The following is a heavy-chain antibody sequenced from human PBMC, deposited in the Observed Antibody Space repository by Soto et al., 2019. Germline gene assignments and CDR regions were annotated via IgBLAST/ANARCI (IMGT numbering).Heavy chain of an antibody. CDR2: IIHSEST. J-gene: IGHJ6*02. V-gene: IGHV4-34*12. D-gene: IGHD1-26*01. Sequence: SETLSLTCAVYGESFSAYYWSWVRQPPGKGLEWIGEIIHSESTKYNPSLKSRVTISVDTSKNQFSLKLSSVPAADTAVYYCARQRPTDGRWEFANYYGMDVWGQGTPVTVSS. CDR1: GESFSAYY. CDR3: ARQRPTDGRWEFANYYGMDV.